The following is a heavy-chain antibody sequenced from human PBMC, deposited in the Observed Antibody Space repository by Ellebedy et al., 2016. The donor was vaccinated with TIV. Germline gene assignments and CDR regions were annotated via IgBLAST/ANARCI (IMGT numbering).Heavy chain of an antibody. D-gene: IGHD2-8*01. V-gene: IGHV4-59*01. Sequence: SETLSLTCTVSGGSIGNYYWNWIRQSPGKGLEWIGYSHNSGATKYNPSLTSRFTVTVDTSKNQFSLKLTSMSAADTAVYYCAKWCDRNGENCKNAFEIWGQGTMVTVSS. CDR3: AKWCDRNGENCKNAFEI. CDR1: GGSIGNYY. J-gene: IGHJ3*02. CDR2: SHNSGAT.